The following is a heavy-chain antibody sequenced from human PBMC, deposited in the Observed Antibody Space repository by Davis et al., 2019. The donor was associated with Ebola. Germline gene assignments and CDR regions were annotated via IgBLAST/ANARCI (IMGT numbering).Heavy chain of an antibody. CDR2: ISYDGSNQ. D-gene: IGHD6-19*01. CDR3: AKGSIAVALFDY. CDR1: GFTFSSYT. J-gene: IGHJ4*02. Sequence: GGSLRLSCAASGFTFSSYTMHWVRQAPGKGLEWVALISYDGSNQYYADSVKGRFTISRDNSKNTLYLQMNSLRADDTAVYYCAKGSIAVALFDYWGQGTLVTVSS. V-gene: IGHV3-30-3*01.